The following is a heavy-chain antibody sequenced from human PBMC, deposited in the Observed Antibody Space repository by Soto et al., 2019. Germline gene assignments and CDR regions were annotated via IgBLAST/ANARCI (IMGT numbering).Heavy chain of an antibody. D-gene: IGHD3-10*01. J-gene: IGHJ6*02. CDR2: ISGSGHNT. Sequence: HPGGSLRLSCTASGFIFDSYAMSWVRQAPGKGLECISTISGSGHNTYYADSVKGRFTISRDSSKDTVYLQMNNLRADDTAVYFCGGGPDYRNNYYYGMDVWGQGTTVTVSS. CDR3: GGGPDYRNNYYYGMDV. V-gene: IGHV3-23*01. CDR1: GFIFDSYA.